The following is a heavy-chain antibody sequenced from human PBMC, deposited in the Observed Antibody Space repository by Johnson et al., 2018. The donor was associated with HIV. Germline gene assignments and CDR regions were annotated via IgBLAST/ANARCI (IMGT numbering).Heavy chain of an antibody. D-gene: IGHD3-22*01. CDR3: ARRDDIRNGAFDI. CDR1: GFTFSSYA. Sequence: QVQLVESGGGLVRPGGSLRLSCAASGFTFSSYAMHWVRQAPGKGLEWVAVISYDGSNKYYADSVKGRFTISRDNSKNTLYLQMNSMRAEDTAVYYCARRDDIRNGAFDIWGQGTMVTVSS. CDR2: ISYDGSNK. J-gene: IGHJ3*02. V-gene: IGHV3-30*14.